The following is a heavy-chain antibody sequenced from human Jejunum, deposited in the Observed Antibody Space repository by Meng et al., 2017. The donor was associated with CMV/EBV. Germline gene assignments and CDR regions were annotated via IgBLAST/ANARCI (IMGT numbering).Heavy chain of an antibody. CDR3: ARGRYGLHYFFDS. V-gene: IGHV4-34*01. J-gene: IGHJ4*02. CDR2: INHSGDT. CDR1: DVSFSGYH. D-gene: IGHD5-18*01. Sequence: CVVNDVSFSGYHWTWIRQPPGKGLEWIAEINHSGDTDYNRSLKSRVTISIDPSKNQFSLRLSSVTAADTAVYYCARGRYGLHYFFDSWGQGTLVTVSS.